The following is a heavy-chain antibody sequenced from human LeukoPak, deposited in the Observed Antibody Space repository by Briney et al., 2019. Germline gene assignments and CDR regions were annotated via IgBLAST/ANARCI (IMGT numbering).Heavy chain of an antibody. CDR3: ARERSDWSFDY. V-gene: IGHV3-30*03. CDR1: GFTFSSYG. CDR2: ISYDGNNK. Sequence: GGSLTLSCAASGFTFSSYGMHWVRQAPGKGLEWVAIISYDGNNKYYVDSVKGRFTISRDNSKNTLYLQMNSLRTEDTAVYYCARERSDWSFDYWGQGTLVSASS. D-gene: IGHD3-9*01. J-gene: IGHJ4*02.